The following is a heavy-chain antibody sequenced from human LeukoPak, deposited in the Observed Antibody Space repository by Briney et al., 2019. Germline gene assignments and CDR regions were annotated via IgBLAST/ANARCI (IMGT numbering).Heavy chain of an antibody. V-gene: IGHV1-69*01. CDR2: IIPIFGTA. D-gene: IGHD3-22*01. Sequence: SVKVSCKASGGTFSSYAISWVRQAPGQGLEWMGGIIPIFGTANYAQKFQGRVTITADESTSTAYMELSSLRSEDTAVYYCAEYYYDSSGNSGVAFDIWGQGTMVTVSS. J-gene: IGHJ3*02. CDR1: GGTFSSYA. CDR3: AEYYYDSSGNSGVAFDI.